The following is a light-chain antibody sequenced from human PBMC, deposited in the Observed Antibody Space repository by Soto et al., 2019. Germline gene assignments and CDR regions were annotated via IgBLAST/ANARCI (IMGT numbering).Light chain of an antibody. CDR3: GTWDSSLPAAV. CDR1: SSNIGYNS. V-gene: IGLV1-51*01. J-gene: IGLJ1*01. Sequence: QSVLTQPPSVSAAPGQKVTISCSGSSSNIGYNSVSWYQQLPGTAPKLLIYDNNKRSSGIPDRFSASKSGTSATLGITGLQTGDEAEDFCGTWDSSLPAAVFGTGTKVTVL. CDR2: DNN.